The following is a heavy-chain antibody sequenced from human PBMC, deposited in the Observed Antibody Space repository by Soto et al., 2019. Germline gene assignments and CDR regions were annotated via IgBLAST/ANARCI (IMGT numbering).Heavy chain of an antibody. Sequence: SETLSLTCAVSGGSISSGGYSWSWIRQPPGKGLEWIGYIYHSGNANHNPSLKSRVTISVDTSKNQFSLKLTSVTAADTAVYYCARDKITGLFDYWGQGTLVTVSS. D-gene: IGHD2-8*02. V-gene: IGHV4-30-2*01. CDR1: GGSISSGGYS. J-gene: IGHJ4*02. CDR2: IYHSGNA. CDR3: ARDKITGLFDY.